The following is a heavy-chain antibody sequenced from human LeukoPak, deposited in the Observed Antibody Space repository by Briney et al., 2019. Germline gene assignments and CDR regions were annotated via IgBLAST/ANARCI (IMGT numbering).Heavy chain of an antibody. CDR1: GYSFTSYW. Sequence: GESLKISCKGSGYSFTSYWIGWVRQMPGKGLEWMGIIYPGDSDTRYSPSFQGQVTISADKSISTAYLQWSSLKASDTAMYCCARHVTTVTTPVGYWGQGTLVTVSS. V-gene: IGHV5-51*01. CDR2: IYPGDSDT. J-gene: IGHJ1*01. D-gene: IGHD4-17*01. CDR3: ARHVTTVTTPVGY.